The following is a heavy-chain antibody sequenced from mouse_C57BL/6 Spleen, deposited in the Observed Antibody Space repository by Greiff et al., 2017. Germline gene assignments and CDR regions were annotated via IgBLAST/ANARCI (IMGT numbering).Heavy chain of an antibody. CDR1: GYTFTSYW. V-gene: IGHV1-52*01. Sequence: QVQLQQPGAELVRPGSSVKLSCKASGYTFTSYWMHWVKQRPIQGLEWIGNIDPSDSETHYNQKFKDKATLTVDKSSSTAYMQLSSLTSEDSAVYYCARSGGSSYGGPWFAYWGQGTLVTVSA. D-gene: IGHD1-1*01. CDR2: IDPSDSET. CDR3: ARSGGSSYGGPWFAY. J-gene: IGHJ3*01.